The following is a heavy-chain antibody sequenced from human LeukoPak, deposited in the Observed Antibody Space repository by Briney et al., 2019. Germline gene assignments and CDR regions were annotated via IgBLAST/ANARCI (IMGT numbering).Heavy chain of an antibody. J-gene: IGHJ6*03. D-gene: IGHD6-6*01. Sequence: PSETLSLTCTVSGGSISSYYWSWIRQPAGKGLEWIGRIYTSGSTNYNPSLKSRVTMSVDTSKNQFSLKLSSVTAADTAVYYCARGRWWFAGRPPHYMDFWGKGTTVTVSS. V-gene: IGHV4-4*07. CDR2: IYTSGST. CDR3: ARGRWWFAGRPPHYMDF. CDR1: GGSISSYY.